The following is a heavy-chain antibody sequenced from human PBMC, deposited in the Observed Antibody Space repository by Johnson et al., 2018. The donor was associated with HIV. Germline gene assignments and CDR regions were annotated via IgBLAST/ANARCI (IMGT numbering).Heavy chain of an antibody. Sequence: QVQLVESGGGLVQPGGSLRLSCAASGFTFNNYAMHWVRQAPGKGLEWVAVISYDGSNKYYVDSVKGRFTISRDNAKNSLYLQMNSLRAEDTAVYYCARSLAAAGLYDAFDIWGQGTMVTVSS. CDR1: GFTFNNYA. D-gene: IGHD6-13*01. V-gene: IGHV3-30*04. CDR3: ARSLAAAGLYDAFDI. J-gene: IGHJ3*02. CDR2: ISYDGSNK.